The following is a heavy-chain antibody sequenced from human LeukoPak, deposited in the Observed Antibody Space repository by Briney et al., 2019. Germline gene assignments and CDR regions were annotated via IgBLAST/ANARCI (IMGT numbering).Heavy chain of an antibody. J-gene: IGHJ4*02. CDR3: AKAMVRGVIPADYFDY. CDR1: GGSISSYY. Sequence: PSETLSLTCTVSGGSISSYYWSWIRQPAGKGLEWIGRIYTSGSTNYNPSLKSRVTMSVDTSKNQFSLKLSSVTAEDTAVYYCAKAMVRGVIPADYFDYWGQGTLVTVSS. V-gene: IGHV4-4*07. D-gene: IGHD3-10*01. CDR2: IYTSGST.